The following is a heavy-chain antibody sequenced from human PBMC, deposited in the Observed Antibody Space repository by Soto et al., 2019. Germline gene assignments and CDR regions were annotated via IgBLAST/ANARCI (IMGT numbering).Heavy chain of an antibody. Sequence: GVSLRLSCAASGFTFSNYWMSWVRQVPGKGLEWVANIKPDGSEKWYVDSVKGRFTISRDNVKKSLYLQMIRLRAEDTAMYYCARGYYHDNSGPFSDAFDIWGQGTMVTVSS. CDR1: GFTFSNYW. V-gene: IGHV3-7*04. J-gene: IGHJ3*02. D-gene: IGHD3-22*01. CDR2: IKPDGSEK. CDR3: ARGYYHDNSGPFSDAFDI.